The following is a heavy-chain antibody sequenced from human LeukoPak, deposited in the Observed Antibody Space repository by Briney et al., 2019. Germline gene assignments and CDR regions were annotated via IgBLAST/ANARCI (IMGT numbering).Heavy chain of an antibody. V-gene: IGHV1-69*01. D-gene: IGHD6-13*01. Sequence: SVKVSCKASGGTFISYAISWVRQPPGRGLEWMGGIIPIFGTANYAQKFQGRVTITADESTSTAYMELSSLRSQDTAVYYCAREIAAAGGLESDYWGQGTLVTVSS. CDR1: GGTFISYA. J-gene: IGHJ4*02. CDR2: IIPIFGTA. CDR3: AREIAAAGGLESDY.